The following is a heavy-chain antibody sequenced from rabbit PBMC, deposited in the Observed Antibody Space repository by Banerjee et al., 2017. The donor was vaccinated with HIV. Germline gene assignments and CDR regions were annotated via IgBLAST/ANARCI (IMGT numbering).Heavy chain of an antibody. CDR3: ARRDYSSGWGANL. CDR1: GFDFSSYY. Sequence: QSLEESGGGLVQPGGTLKLSCKASGFDFSSYYMTWVRQAPGEGLEFIGTITTGGGTYYASWAKGRFTVSKTSSTTVTLQMTSLTAADTATYFCARRDYSSGWGANLWGPGTLVTVS. CDR2: ITTGGGT. D-gene: IGHD4-1*01. V-gene: IGHV1S40*01. J-gene: IGHJ4*01.